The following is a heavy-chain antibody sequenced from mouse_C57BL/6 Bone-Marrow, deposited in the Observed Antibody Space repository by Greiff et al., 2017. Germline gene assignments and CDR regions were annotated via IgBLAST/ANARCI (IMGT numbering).Heavy chain of an antibody. CDR2: ISYDGSN. Sequence: VQLQQSGPGLGKCSQSLSVTCSGTGYSITSGYYWNWIRQFPGNKLELMGYISYDGSNNYNPSLKNRISITRDTSENQFFLKLNSVTTEDTATYYCAREWIYYYGGFAYWGQGTLVTVSA. V-gene: IGHV3-6*01. J-gene: IGHJ3*01. CDR1: GYSITSGYY. D-gene: IGHD1-1*01. CDR3: AREWIYYYGGFAY.